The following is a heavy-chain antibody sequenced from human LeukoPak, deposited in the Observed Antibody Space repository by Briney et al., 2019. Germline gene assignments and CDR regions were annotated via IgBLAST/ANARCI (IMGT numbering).Heavy chain of an antibody. J-gene: IGHJ6*02. V-gene: IGHV3-9*01. D-gene: IGHD1-1*01. Sequence: GGSPRLSCAASGFTFDDYAMHWVRQAPGKGLEWVSGISRNSGSIGYADSVKGRFTISRDNAKNSLYLQMNSLRAEDTALYYCAKASNDVDYYYYGMDVWGQGTTVTVSS. CDR3: AKASNDVDYYYYGMDV. CDR2: ISRNSGSI. CDR1: GFTFDDYA.